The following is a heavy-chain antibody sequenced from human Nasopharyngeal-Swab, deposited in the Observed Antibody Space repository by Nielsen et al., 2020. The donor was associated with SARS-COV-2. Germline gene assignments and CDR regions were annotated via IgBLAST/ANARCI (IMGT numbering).Heavy chain of an antibody. V-gene: IGHV1-69*06. J-gene: IGHJ3*02. Sequence: SVKVSCKASGATFSSYAISWVRQAPGQGLEWMGGIIPIFGTANYAQKFQGRVTITADKSTSTAYMELSSLRSEDTAVYYCARGSSSEFRAAFDIWGQGTMVTVSS. CDR3: ARGSSSEFRAAFDI. CDR1: GATFSSYA. D-gene: IGHD6-6*01. CDR2: IIPIFGTA.